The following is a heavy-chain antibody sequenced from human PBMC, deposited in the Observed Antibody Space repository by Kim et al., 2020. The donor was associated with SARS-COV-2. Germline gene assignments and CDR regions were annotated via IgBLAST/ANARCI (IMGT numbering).Heavy chain of an antibody. V-gene: IGHV1-46*01. J-gene: IGHJ4*02. CDR3: ARVGTVTLDY. Sequence: STSYGQKFQGRVSMTSDTSTSTVYMELSSLRSEDTAVYYCARVGTVTLDYWGQGTLVTVSS. CDR2: ST. D-gene: IGHD4-17*01.